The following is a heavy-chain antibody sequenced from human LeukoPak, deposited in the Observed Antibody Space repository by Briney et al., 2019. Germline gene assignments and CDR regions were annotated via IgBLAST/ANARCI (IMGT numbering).Heavy chain of an antibody. CDR2: IIPIFGTA. CDR3: ARAGVGVYCSSTSCYTGVDY. CDR1: GGTFSSYA. V-gene: IGHV1-69*01. Sequence: SVKVSCKASGGTFSSYAISWVRQAPGQGLEWMGGIIPIFGTANYAQKFQGRVTITADESTSTASMELSSLRSEDTAVYYCARAGVGVYCSSTSCYTGVDYWGQGTLVTVSS. J-gene: IGHJ4*02. D-gene: IGHD2-2*02.